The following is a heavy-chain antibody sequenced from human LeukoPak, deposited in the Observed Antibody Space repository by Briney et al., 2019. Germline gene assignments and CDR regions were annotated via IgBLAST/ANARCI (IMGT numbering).Heavy chain of an antibody. CDR1: GYIFTGYY. Sequence: ASVKVSCKASGYIFTGYYMHWVRQAPGQGLEWMGWINPNSGDTNYAQKFQGRVTMTRDTSISTAYMELSRLRSDDTAVYYCARGAIWFGESPSEWFDPWGQGTLVTVSS. CDR3: ARGAIWFGESPSEWFDP. D-gene: IGHD3-10*01. V-gene: IGHV1-2*02. CDR2: INPNSGDT. J-gene: IGHJ5*02.